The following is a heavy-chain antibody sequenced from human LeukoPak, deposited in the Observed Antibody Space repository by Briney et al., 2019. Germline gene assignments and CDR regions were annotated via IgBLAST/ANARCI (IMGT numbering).Heavy chain of an antibody. Sequence: GGSLRLSCAASGFTVSSNYMSWVRQAPGKGLEWVSVIYSGGSTYYADSVKGRFTISRDNSKNTLYLQMNSLRAEDTAVYYCARRIDYGDYYYYGTDVWGQGTTVTVSS. CDR3: ARRIDYGDYYYYGTDV. V-gene: IGHV3-66*04. CDR2: IYSGGST. D-gene: IGHD4-17*01. CDR1: GFTVSSNY. J-gene: IGHJ6*02.